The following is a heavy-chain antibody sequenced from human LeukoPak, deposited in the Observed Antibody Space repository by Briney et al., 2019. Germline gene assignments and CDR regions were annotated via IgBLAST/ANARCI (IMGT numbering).Heavy chain of an antibody. V-gene: IGHV5-51*01. CDR1: GYSFTSYW. CDR2: IYPGDSDT. CDR3: ARRGGGGNSYGSFDY. J-gene: IGHJ4*02. Sequence: GEFLKISCKGSGYSFTSYWIGWVRQMPGKGLEWMGIIYPGDSDTRYSPPFQGQVTISADKSISTAYMQWSSLKASDTAMYYCARRGGGGNSYGSFDYWGQGTLVTVSS. D-gene: IGHD5-18*01.